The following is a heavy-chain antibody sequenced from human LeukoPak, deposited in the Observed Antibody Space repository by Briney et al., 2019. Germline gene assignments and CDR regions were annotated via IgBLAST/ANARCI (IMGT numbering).Heavy chain of an antibody. Sequence: GGSLRLSCAASGFTFSSYAMHWVRQAPGKGLEWAAVISYDGSNKYYADSVKGRLTISRDNSKNTLYLQMNSLRVEDTAMYYCARDLSRTGIAGGVDYWGQGTLVTVSS. J-gene: IGHJ4*02. D-gene: IGHD6-13*01. CDR2: ISYDGSNK. CDR3: ARDLSRTGIAGGVDY. V-gene: IGHV3-30-3*01. CDR1: GFTFSSYA.